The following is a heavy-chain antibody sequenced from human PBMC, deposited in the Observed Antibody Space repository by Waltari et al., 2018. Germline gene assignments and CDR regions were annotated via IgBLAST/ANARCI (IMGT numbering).Heavy chain of an antibody. Sequence: QVQLQESGPGLVRPSDTLSRTCTVYGGSGSSLDWGWFRQPPGKGLVWVGHIYDSGTTNLNPSLKNRVSISADTLKHPFSLTLYSVTAADTAVYYCAREGGNSVYADFRYFDYWGQGILVTASS. D-gene: IGHD5-12*01. CDR1: GGSGSSLD. J-gene: IGHJ4*02. V-gene: IGHV4-59*02. CDR2: IYDSGTT. CDR3: AREGGNSVYADFRYFDY.